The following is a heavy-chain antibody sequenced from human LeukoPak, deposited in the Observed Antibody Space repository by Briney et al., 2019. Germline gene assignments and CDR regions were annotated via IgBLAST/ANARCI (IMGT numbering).Heavy chain of an antibody. CDR3: AKELSSSSGWFYYYGMDV. D-gene: IGHD6-19*01. J-gene: IGHJ6*02. CDR2: ISGSGGST. Sequence: PGGSLRLSCAASGFTFNNYAMSWVRQAPGKGLEWVSAISGSGGSTYYADSVKGRFTISRDNSKNTLYLQMNSLRAEDTAVYYCAKELSSSSGWFYYYGMDVWGQGTTVTVSS. CDR1: GFTFNNYA. V-gene: IGHV3-23*01.